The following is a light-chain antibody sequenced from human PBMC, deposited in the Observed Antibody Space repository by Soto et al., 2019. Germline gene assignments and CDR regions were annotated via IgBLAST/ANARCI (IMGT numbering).Light chain of an antibody. V-gene: IGKV3-15*01. CDR3: QQFHDWPMT. CDR1: QSISSN. J-gene: IGKJ3*01. CDR2: GAS. Sequence: EIAMTQSPATLSVSPGERATLSCRASQSISSNLAWYQQKPGQAPRLLISGASTRATGIPARFSGSGSGTDFTLTISSLQSEDFAVYYCQQFHDWPMTFGPGTKVDIK.